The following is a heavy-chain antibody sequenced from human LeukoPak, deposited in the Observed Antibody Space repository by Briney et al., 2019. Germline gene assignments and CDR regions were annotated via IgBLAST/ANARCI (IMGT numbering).Heavy chain of an antibody. D-gene: IGHD1-26*01. CDR3: ARQSGATGYYGMDV. V-gene: IGHV4-59*08. J-gene: IGHJ6*02. CDR2: IYYSGST. CDR1: GGSISSYY. Sequence: SETLSLTCTVSGGSISSYYWNWIRQPPGKGLEWIGYIYYSGSTNYNPSLKSRVTISVDTSKNQFSLKLSSVTAADTAVYYCARQSGATGYYGMDVWGQGTTVTVSS.